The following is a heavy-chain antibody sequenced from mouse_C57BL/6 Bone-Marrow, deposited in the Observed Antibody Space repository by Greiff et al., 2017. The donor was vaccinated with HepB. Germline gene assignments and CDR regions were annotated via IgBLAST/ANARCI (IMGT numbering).Heavy chain of an antibody. CDR3: TTYYYGSSPDY. Sequence: VQLQQSGAELVRPEASVKLSCTASGFNIKDDYMHWVKQRPEQGLEWIGWIDPENGDTEYASKFQGKATITADTSSNTAYLQLSSLTSEDTAVYYCTTYYYGSSPDYWGQGTTLTVSS. D-gene: IGHD1-1*01. CDR1: GFNIKDDY. J-gene: IGHJ2*01. CDR2: IDPENGDT. V-gene: IGHV14-4*01.